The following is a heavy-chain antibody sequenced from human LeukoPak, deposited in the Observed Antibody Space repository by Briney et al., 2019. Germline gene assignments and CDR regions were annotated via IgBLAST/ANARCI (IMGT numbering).Heavy chain of an antibody. CDR2: ISSSSSTI. Sequence: GGSLRLSCAASGFTFSSYSMNWVRQAPGKGLEWVSYISSSSSTIYYADSVKGRFSIYRDNAKNSLYLQMDSLRDEDTAVYYCARDRSSGYYGSSDFWGQGTLDTVSS. CDR1: GFTFSSYS. D-gene: IGHD3-22*01. V-gene: IGHV3-48*02. CDR3: ARDRSSGYYGSSDF. J-gene: IGHJ4*02.